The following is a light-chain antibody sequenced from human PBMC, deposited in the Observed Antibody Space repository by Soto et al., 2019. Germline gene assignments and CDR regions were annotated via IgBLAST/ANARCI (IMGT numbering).Light chain of an antibody. J-gene: IGLJ1*01. CDR3: SSYTSTSTLYV. V-gene: IGLV2-14*01. CDR1: SSDVGGYNF. Sequence: QSALTQPASVSGSPGQSITIPCTGSSSDVGGYNFVSWYQQHPGQAPKLIIYEVNNRPSGVSGRFSGSKSGNTASLTISGLQAEDEADYYCSSYTSTSTLYVFGTGTKLTVL. CDR2: EVN.